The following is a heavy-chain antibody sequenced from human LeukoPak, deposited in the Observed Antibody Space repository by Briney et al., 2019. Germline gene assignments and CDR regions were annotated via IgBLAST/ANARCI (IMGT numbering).Heavy chain of an antibody. D-gene: IGHD3-9*01. J-gene: IGHJ4*02. CDR1: GFTFSSYE. CDR2: ISSSGSTI. Sequence: GGSLRLSCAASGFTFSSYEMNWVRQAPGKGLEWVSYISSSGSTIYYADSVKGRFTISRDNAKNSLYLQMNSLRAEGTAVYYCARDIGRYFDWLFSINYFDYWGQGTLVTVSS. CDR3: ARDIGRYFDWLFSINYFDY. V-gene: IGHV3-48*03.